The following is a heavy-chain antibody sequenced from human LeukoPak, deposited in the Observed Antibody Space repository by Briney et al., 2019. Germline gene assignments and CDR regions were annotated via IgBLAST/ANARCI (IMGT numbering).Heavy chain of an antibody. CDR1: GGSFSGYY. CDR2: INHSGST. V-gene: IGHV4-34*01. J-gene: IGHJ6*02. D-gene: IGHD2/OR15-2a*01. Sequence: PSETLSLTCAVYGGSFSGYYWSRIRQPPGKGLEWIGEINHSGSTNYNPSLKSRVTISVDTSKNQFSLKLSSVTAADTAVYYCARGAPREIWRYYYYGMDVWGQGTTVTVSS. CDR3: ARGAPREIWRYYYYGMDV.